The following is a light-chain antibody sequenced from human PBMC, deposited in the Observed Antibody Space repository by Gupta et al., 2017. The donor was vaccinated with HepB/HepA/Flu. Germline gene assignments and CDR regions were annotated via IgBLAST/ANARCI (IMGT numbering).Light chain of an antibody. CDR3: QQYNAWPFT. J-gene: IGKJ3*01. CDR1: QSVSSN. Sequence: EIVMTQSPATLSVSPGERATVSCRASQSVSSNLAWYQQKPGQAPRLLIYGASTRAIGIPARFSGSGSGTEFTLTISSVQSEDFVVYYCQQYNAWPFTFGPGTKVEFK. V-gene: IGKV3-15*01. CDR2: GAS.